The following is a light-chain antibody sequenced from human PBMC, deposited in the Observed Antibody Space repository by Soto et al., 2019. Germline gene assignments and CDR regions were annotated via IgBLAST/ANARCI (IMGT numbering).Light chain of an antibody. J-gene: IGKJ4*01. V-gene: IGKV4-1*01. Sequence: DIVMTQSPDSLAVSLGERATMHCKSSQTVFYGINKKNYLAWYQHKPGQPPKLLIYWASTRESGVPDRFSGSGSGTAFTLTINSLQAEDVAVYYCKQSDSPPLTFGGGTKVEIK. CDR1: QTVFYGINKKNY. CDR2: WAS. CDR3: KQSDSPPLT.